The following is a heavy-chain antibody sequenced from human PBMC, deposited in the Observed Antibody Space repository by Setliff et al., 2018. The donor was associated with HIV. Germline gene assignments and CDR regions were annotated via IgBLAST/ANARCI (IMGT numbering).Heavy chain of an antibody. CDR2: IYTSGST. CDR3: ARHGGAPYDWFDP. J-gene: IGHJ5*01. CDR1: GGSISSGSYY. D-gene: IGHD3-16*01. Sequence: SETLSLTCTVSGGSISSGSYYWSWIRQPAGKGLEWIGRIYTSGSTNYNPSLKSRVTISVDTSKNQFSLKLSSVTAADTAVYYCARHGGAPYDWFDPWGQGTTVTVSS. V-gene: IGHV4-61*02.